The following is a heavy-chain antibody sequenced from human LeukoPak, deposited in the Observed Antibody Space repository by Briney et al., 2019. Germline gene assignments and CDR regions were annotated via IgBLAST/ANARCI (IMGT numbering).Heavy chain of an antibody. CDR3: ARATWPLMAVFDY. CDR2: IYTSGST. V-gene: IGHV4-61*02. Sequence: SETLSLTCTVSGGSVSRGSYFWSCIQQPAGKGLECIGRIYTSGSTSYNPSLKSRVTISLDTSKNQFSLKVSSVTAADTAVYYCARATWPLMAVFDYWGQGILVTVSS. J-gene: IGHJ4*02. CDR1: GGSVSRGSYF. D-gene: IGHD5-24*01.